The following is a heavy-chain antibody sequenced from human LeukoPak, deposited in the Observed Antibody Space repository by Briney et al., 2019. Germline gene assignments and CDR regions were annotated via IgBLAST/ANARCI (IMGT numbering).Heavy chain of an antibody. V-gene: IGHV1-2*02. CDR2: INPNSGDT. D-gene: IGHD2-2*01. Sequence: ASVKVSCKASGYTFTDYYLHWVRQAPGQGFEWMGWINPNSGDTNYAQKFQGRVTMTRDTSISTAHMEMSRLRSDDTAVYYGARANFLYCSSTTCLFDYWGQGTLVTVSS. J-gene: IGHJ4*02. CDR3: ARANFLYCSSTTCLFDY. CDR1: GYTFTDYY.